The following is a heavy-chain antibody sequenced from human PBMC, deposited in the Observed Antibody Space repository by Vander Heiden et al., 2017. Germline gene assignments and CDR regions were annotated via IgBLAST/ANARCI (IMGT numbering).Heavy chain of an antibody. D-gene: IGHD4-4*01. CDR2: INPNNGDT. Sequence: QVQFVQAGAEVKKPGAPVKVSCKASGYTFSGYYVHWVRQAPGQGLEWMGWINPNNGDTNYAQKFQGRFTMTRDTSISTAYMESSRLRSDDTALYFCARGNAYTKGDVLDLWGQGTVVTVSS. J-gene: IGHJ3*01. V-gene: IGHV1-2*02. CDR3: ARGNAYTKGDVLDL. CDR1: GYTFSGYY.